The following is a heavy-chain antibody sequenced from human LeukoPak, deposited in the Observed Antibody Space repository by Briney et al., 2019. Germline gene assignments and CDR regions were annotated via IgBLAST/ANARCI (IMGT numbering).Heavy chain of an antibody. V-gene: IGHV3-21*01. D-gene: IGHD3-3*01. CDR1: GFTFSSYA. CDR3: ARGATYYDFWSGYLNYYYYYMDV. CDR2: ISSSSSYI. Sequence: GGSLRLSCAASGFTFSSYAMHWVRQAPGKGLEWVSSISSSSSYIYYADSVKGRFTISRDNAKNSLYLQMNSLRAEDTAVYYCARGATYYDFWSGYLNYYYYYMDVWGKGTTVTVSS. J-gene: IGHJ6*03.